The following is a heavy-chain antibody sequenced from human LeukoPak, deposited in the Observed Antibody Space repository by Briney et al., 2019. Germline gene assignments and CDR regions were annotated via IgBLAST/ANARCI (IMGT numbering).Heavy chain of an antibody. J-gene: IGHJ6*03. CDR3: AKPSGSYYGYYYYYYMDV. D-gene: IGHD1-26*01. CDR1: GFTFSSYA. V-gene: IGHV3-23*01. CDR2: ISGSGGST. Sequence: GGSLRLSCAASGFTFSSYAMSWVRQAPGKGLEWVSAISGSGGSTYYADSVKGRFTISRDNSKNTLCLQMNSLRAEDTAVYYCAKPSGSYYGYYYYYYMDVWGKGTTVTVSS.